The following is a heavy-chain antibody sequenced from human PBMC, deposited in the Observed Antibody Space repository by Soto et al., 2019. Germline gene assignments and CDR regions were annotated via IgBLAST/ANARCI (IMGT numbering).Heavy chain of an antibody. J-gene: IGHJ4*02. CDR2: FDPEDGET. CDR3: ATLGVSGWNGIYDY. Sequence: ASVKVSCKVSGYTLTELSMHWVRPAPGKGLEWMGGFDPEDGETIYAQKFQGRVTMTEDTSTDTAYMELSSLRSEDTAVYYCATLGVSGWNGIYDYWGQGTLVTVSS. V-gene: IGHV1-24*01. D-gene: IGHD6-19*01. CDR1: GYTLTELS.